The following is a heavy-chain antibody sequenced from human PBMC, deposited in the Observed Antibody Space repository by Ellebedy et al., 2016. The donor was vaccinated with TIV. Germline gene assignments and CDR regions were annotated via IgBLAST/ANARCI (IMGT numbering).Heavy chain of an antibody. D-gene: IGHD3-10*01. V-gene: IGHV3-7*01. J-gene: IGHJ4*02. Sequence: GGSLRLXCAASGFTFSSYWMQWVRQAPGKGLEWVANIKQDGSDKYYVDSVKGRFTISRDNNKSSVYLQMNSLRVDDTAVYFCAREIYGSGSRWGQGTLVTVSS. CDR3: AREIYGSGSR. CDR1: GFTFSSYW. CDR2: IKQDGSDK.